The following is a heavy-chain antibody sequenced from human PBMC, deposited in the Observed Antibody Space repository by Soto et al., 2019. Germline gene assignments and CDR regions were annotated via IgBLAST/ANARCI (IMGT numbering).Heavy chain of an antibody. CDR1: GYTFINYG. D-gene: IGHD3-16*02. V-gene: IGHV1-18*01. Sequence: QVQLVQSGGEVKKPGASVKVSCKASGYTFINYGITWVRQAPGQGLEWLAWINAYIAKTDNAQKVQGRVTMTADTTTTTAYLELMSLTSYDTAVYYCALWGRYTLDYWGQGTVVTVSS. CDR3: ALWGRYTLDY. CDR2: INAYIAKT. J-gene: IGHJ4*02.